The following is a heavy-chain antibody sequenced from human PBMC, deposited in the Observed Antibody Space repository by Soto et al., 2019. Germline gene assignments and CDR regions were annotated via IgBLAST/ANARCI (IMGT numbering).Heavy chain of an antibody. CDR3: AQDRDGSSSGVLGGFY. CDR1: GFTVISYG. CDR2: IGFDGNYK. J-gene: IGHJ4*02. Sequence: LRLCCAASGFTVISYGMHWVRQSPFSGLEWLAVIGFDGNYKYHADSVKGRFTISRDNSKNTLFLQMNSLRAGDTAVYYCAQDRDGSSSGVLGGFYWGQGTLVTVSS. V-gene: IGHV3-33*06. D-gene: IGHD6-6*01.